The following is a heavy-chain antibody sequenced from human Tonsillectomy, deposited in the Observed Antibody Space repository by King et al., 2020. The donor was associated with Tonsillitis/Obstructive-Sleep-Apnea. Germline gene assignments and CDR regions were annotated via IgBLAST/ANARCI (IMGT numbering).Heavy chain of an antibody. Sequence: VQLQQWGAGLLKPSESLSLTCAVYGGSFSGYYWSWIRQPPGKGLEWIGEINHSGSTNYNPSLKSRVTISVDTSKNQFSLKLSSVTAADTAVYYCARTRSEYYYGSGSYSYGMDVWGQGTTVTVSS. V-gene: IGHV4-34*01. J-gene: IGHJ6*02. CDR1: GGSFSGYY. CDR2: INHSGST. CDR3: ARTRSEYYYGSGSYSYGMDV. D-gene: IGHD3-10*01.